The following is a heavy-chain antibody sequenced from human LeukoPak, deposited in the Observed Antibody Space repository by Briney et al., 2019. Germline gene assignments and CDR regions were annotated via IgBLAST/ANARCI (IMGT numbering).Heavy chain of an antibody. D-gene: IGHD1-26*01. J-gene: IGHJ3*02. CDR3: ARDLREHGVFDI. CDR2: IYSDGST. CDR1: GFTFSSYG. Sequence: GGSLRLSCAASGFTFSSYGMHWVRQAPGKGLEWVSFIYSDGSTYYAASVKGRFSISRDNSKNTVYLQMNSLRAEDTAMYYCARDLREHGVFDIWGQGTMVTVSS. V-gene: IGHV3-NL1*01.